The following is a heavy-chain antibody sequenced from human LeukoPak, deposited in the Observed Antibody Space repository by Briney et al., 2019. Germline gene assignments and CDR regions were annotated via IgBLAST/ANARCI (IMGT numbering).Heavy chain of an antibody. CDR3: ARDYHFTTLWFGEFSWRGWFDP. Sequence: ASVKVSCKASRYTFTGYYMHWVRQAPGQGLEWMGWINPNSGGTNYAQKFQGRVTMTRDTSISTAYMELSRLRSDDTAVYYCARDYHFTTLWFGEFSWRGWFDPWGQGTLVTVSS. D-gene: IGHD3-10*01. CDR2: INPNSGGT. J-gene: IGHJ5*02. V-gene: IGHV1-2*02. CDR1: RYTFTGYY.